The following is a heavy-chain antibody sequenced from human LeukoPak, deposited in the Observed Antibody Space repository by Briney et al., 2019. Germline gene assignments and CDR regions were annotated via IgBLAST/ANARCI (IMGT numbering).Heavy chain of an antibody. V-gene: IGHV4-59*01. D-gene: IGHD3-22*01. J-gene: IGHJ4*02. CDR1: GGSISSYY. Sequence: SETLFLTCTVSGGSISSYYWSWIRQPPGKGLEWIGYIYYSGSTNYNPSLKSRVTISVDTSKNQFSLKLSSVTAADTAVYYCARVGVGYDSSGYYPFDYWGQGTLVTVSS. CDR2: IYYSGST. CDR3: ARVGVGYDSSGYYPFDY.